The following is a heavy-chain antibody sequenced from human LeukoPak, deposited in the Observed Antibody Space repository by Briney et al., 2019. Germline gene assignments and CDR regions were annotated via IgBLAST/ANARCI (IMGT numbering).Heavy chain of an antibody. V-gene: IGHV4-31*03. CDR3: ATVDTAMPYYFDC. CDR2: IYYSGST. J-gene: IGHJ4*02. Sequence: PQTLSPTCTVSGGSISSGGYYWSWIRQHPGKGLEWIGYIYYSGSTYYNPSLKSRVTISVDTSKNQFSLKLSSVTAADTAVYYCATVDTAMPYYFDCWGQGTLVTVSS. D-gene: IGHD5-18*01. CDR1: GGSISSGGYY.